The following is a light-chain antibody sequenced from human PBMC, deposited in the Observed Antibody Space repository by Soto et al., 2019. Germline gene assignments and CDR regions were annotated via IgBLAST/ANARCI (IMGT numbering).Light chain of an antibody. J-gene: IGKJ4*01. Sequence: EIVMTQSPATLSVSPGERATLSCRASQNVNNNYVAWYQQRPGQAPSLLIYGASDRATGVPDRFSGSGSGTDFTLTISRLEPEDFAVYYCQQHGRSITFGGGTRVE. CDR2: GAS. V-gene: IGKV3-20*01. CDR3: QQHGRSIT. CDR1: QNVNNNY.